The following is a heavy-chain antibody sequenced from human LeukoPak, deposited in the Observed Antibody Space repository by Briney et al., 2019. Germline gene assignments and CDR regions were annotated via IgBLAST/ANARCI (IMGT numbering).Heavy chain of an antibody. V-gene: IGHV1-18*01. CDR3: TRDVYYDILTGLSSYYDVMDV. Sequence: GASVKVSCKAFDYTFTSYGISWVRQAPGQGLEWMGWISGYNGNTNYAERLQGRVTMTIDTSTSTAYMEVRSLRSDDTAVYYCTRDVYYDILTGLSSYYDVMDVWGQGTTVTVSS. CDR1: DYTFTSYG. D-gene: IGHD3-9*01. CDR2: ISGYNGNT. J-gene: IGHJ6*02.